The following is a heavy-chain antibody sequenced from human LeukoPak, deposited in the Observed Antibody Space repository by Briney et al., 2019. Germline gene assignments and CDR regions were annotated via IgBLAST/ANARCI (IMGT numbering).Heavy chain of an antibody. D-gene: IGHD3-9*01. CDR1: GGSFYGYY. V-gene: IGHV4-34*01. J-gene: IGHJ4*02. CDR2: INNSKST. CDR3: ARGPPVVYDVLTGYYRCDY. Sequence: SETLSLTSAVHGGSFYGYYWSWVRQPPGKGREWFGEINNSKSTKDNPSPKSRVTISVDTSKNQFFLKLNSVTAADTAVYYCARGPPVVYDVLTGYYRCDYWGRGTRVTVSS.